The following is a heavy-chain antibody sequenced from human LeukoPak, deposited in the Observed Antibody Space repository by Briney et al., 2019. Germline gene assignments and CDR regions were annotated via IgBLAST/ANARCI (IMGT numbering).Heavy chain of an antibody. V-gene: IGHV4-38-2*01. CDR2: IYHSGST. Sequence: PSQTLSLTCAVSGYSISSGYYWGWIRQPPGKGLEWIGSIYHSGSTYYNPSLKSRVTISVDTSKNQFSLKLSSVTAADTAVYYCARGAQYSSGWYNYWGQGTLVTVSS. CDR1: GYSISSGYY. J-gene: IGHJ4*02. CDR3: ARGAQYSSGWYNY. D-gene: IGHD6-19*01.